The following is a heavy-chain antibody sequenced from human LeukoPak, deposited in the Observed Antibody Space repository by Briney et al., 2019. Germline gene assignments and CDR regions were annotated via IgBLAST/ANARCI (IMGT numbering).Heavy chain of an antibody. Sequence: SQTLSLTCTVSGGSISSGGYYWSWIRQPPGKGLEWIGYIYYSGSTNYNPSLKSRVTISVDTSKNQFSLKLSSVTAADTAVYYCARVRDSSWPDAFDIWGQGTMVTVSS. CDR2: IYYSGST. V-gene: IGHV4-61*08. CDR1: GGSISSGGYY. D-gene: IGHD6-13*01. J-gene: IGHJ3*02. CDR3: ARVRDSSWPDAFDI.